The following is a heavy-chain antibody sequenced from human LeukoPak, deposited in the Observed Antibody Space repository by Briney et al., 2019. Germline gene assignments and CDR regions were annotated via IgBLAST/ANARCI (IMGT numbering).Heavy chain of an antibody. CDR2: IWDDGSNQ. D-gene: IGHD6-6*01. CDR1: GFTYRNHG. CDR3: ARDIAARRLDY. J-gene: IGHJ4*02. V-gene: IGHV3-33*01. Sequence: PGGSLRLSCAASGFTYRNHGMHWVRQAPGKGLEWVAVIWDDGSNQYYADSVKGRFTISRDNSKNTLYLQMSSLRAEDTAVYYCARDIAARRLDYWGQGTLVTVSS.